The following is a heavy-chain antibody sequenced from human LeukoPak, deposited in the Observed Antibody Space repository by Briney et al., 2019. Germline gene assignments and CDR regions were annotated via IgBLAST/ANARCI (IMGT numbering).Heavy chain of an antibody. Sequence: PSETLSLTCSVSGGSVSSGGYYWSWIRQPPGKGLECIGYFYYSGSTNHNPSLKSRVTISVDTSKNQFSLKLSSVTAADTAVYYCARGSGWYEFDYWGQGTLVTVSS. J-gene: IGHJ4*02. V-gene: IGHV4-61*08. CDR3: ARGSGWYEFDY. D-gene: IGHD6-19*01. CDR2: FYYSGST. CDR1: GGSVSSGGYY.